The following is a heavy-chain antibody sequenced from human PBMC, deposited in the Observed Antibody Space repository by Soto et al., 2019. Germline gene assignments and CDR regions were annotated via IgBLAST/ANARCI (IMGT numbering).Heavy chain of an antibody. J-gene: IGHJ4*02. V-gene: IGHV3-7*04. Sequence: EVQLVESGGGLAQPGGSLRLSCAASGFTFSSFWMSWVRQAPGKGLEWVANIKQDGSETRYVDSVKGRFTISRDNAKNSLYLQIDSLRAEDTAVYYCAGSSGWLDYYWGQGILVTVSS. CDR1: GFTFSSFW. CDR2: IKQDGSET. D-gene: IGHD3-22*01. CDR3: AGSSGWLDYY.